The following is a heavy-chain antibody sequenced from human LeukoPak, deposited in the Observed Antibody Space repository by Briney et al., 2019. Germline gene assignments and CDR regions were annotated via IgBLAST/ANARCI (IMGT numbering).Heavy chain of an antibody. CDR3: ARGMYHYYYDMDV. D-gene: IGHD2-2*01. Sequence: GGSLRLSCAASGXTFSSYDMSWVRQATGKGLEWVSVIGPAGDTYYPGSVKGRFTISRENAKNSLYLQMNSLRAGDTAVYYCARGMYHYYYDMDVWGQGTTVTVSS. CDR2: IGPAGDT. CDR1: GXTFSSYD. V-gene: IGHV3-13*04. J-gene: IGHJ6*02.